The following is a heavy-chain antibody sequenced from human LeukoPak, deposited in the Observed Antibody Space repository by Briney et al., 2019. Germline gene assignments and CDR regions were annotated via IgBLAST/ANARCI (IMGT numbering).Heavy chain of an antibody. Sequence: GGSLRLSCAASGFTFSSYWMHWVRQAPGKGPVWVSRINSDGSTTSYADSVKGRFTISRDNAKNTLYLQMNSLRAEDTAVYYCAREHSINWFDPWGQGTLVTVSS. V-gene: IGHV3-74*01. J-gene: IGHJ5*02. CDR3: AREHSINWFDP. CDR2: INSDGSTT. CDR1: GFTFSSYW.